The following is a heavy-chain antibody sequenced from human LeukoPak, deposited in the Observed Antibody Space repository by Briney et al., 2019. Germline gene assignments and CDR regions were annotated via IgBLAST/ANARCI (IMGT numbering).Heavy chain of an antibody. CDR3: ARVFPGYSGSYTAPCYFDY. V-gene: IGHV4-34*01. D-gene: IGHD1-26*01. Sequence: SETLSLTCAVYGGSFSGYYWSWIRQPPGKGLEWIGEINHSGSTNYNPSLKSRVTISVDTSKNQFSLKLSSVTAADTAVYYCARVFPGYSGSYTAPCYFDYWGQGTLVTVSS. CDR2: INHSGST. J-gene: IGHJ4*02. CDR1: GGSFSGYY.